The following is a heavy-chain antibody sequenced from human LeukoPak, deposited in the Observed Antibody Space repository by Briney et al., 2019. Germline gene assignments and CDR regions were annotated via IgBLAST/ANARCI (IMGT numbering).Heavy chain of an antibody. J-gene: IGHJ4*02. CDR3: ARTLLFLEWFDY. CDR1: GGSISSGGYY. D-gene: IGHD3-3*01. V-gene: IGHV4-31*03. Sequence: PSETLSLTCTVSGGSISSGGYYWSWIRQHPGKGLEWIGYIYYSGSTYYNPSLKSRVTISVDTSKNQFSLKLSSVTAADTAVYYCARTLLFLEWFDYWGQGTLVTVSS. CDR2: IYYSGST.